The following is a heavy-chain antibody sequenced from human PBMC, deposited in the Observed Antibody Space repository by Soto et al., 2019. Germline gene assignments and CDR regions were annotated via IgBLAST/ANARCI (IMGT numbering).Heavy chain of an antibody. CDR1: GFTFSDHW. J-gene: IGHJ4*02. V-gene: IGHV3-7*05. CDR2: IKDDGSEK. CDR3: ARGFPDH. Sequence: GGSLRLSCVVSGFTFSDHWMSWVRRAPGKGLEWVANIKDDGSEKYYLDSVRGRFTISRDNAENSLYLQMNGLRAEDTAVYYCARGFPDHWGQGTLVTVS.